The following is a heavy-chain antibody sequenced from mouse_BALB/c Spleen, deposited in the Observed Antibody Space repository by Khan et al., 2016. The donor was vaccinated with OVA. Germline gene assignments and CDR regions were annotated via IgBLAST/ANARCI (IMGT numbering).Heavy chain of an antibody. CDR3: GRYAKAEAMDY. CDR2: IHPNSGYT. D-gene: IGHD1-3*01. J-gene: IGHJ4*01. Sequence: QVRLQQSGSVLVRPGALVKLSCKASGYTVTSSWIHWAKQRPGQGLEWIGEIHPNSGYTNYNEKFKGKATLTLDTSSNTAYVDLSSLTSEDSTVYYCGRYAKAEAMDYWAQGTSVTVSS. V-gene: IGHV1S130*01. CDR1: GYTVTSSW.